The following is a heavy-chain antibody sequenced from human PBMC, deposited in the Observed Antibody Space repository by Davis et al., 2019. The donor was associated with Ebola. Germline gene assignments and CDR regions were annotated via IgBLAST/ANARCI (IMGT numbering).Heavy chain of an antibody. CDR3: ARVAVAGTLGWFDP. CDR1: GFTFTRYW. J-gene: IGHJ5*02. D-gene: IGHD6-19*01. CDR2: IYPGDSDT. V-gene: IGHV5-51*01. Sequence: GESLKISCKGSGFTFTRYWIGWVRQMPGEGLEWMGIIYPGDSDTRYSPPFEGQVTISADRSTAYLQWSSLKASDTAMYYCARVAVAGTLGWFDPWGQGTLVTVSS.